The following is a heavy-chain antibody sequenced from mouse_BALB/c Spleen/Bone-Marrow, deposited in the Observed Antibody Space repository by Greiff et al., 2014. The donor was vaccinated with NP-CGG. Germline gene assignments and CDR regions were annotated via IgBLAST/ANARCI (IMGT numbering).Heavy chain of an antibody. CDR2: IFPGSGNT. J-gene: IGHJ2*01. V-gene: IGHV1-66*01. Sequence: VQLQQSGPELVKPGASVEISCKASGYSFTSYYIHWVKQRPGQGLEWIGWIFPGSGNTKYNEKFKGKATLTADTSSSTAYMQLSSLTSEDSAVYFCARRYGSSRYYFDYWGQGTTLTVSS. CDR1: GYSFTSYY. CDR3: ARRYGSSRYYFDY. D-gene: IGHD1-1*01.